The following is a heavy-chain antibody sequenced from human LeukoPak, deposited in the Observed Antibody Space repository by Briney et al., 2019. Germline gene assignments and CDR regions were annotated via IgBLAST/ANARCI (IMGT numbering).Heavy chain of an antibody. D-gene: IGHD3-22*01. CDR2: IIPIFGTA. Sequence: GASVKVSCKASGGTFSSYAISWVRQAPGQGLEWMGGIIPIFGTANYAQKFQGRVTITADESTSTAYMELSSLRSEDTAVYYCARGNEFYDRSGYDHWGQGTLVTVSS. V-gene: IGHV1-69*13. J-gene: IGHJ4*02. CDR3: ARGNEFYDRSGYDH. CDR1: GGTFSSYA.